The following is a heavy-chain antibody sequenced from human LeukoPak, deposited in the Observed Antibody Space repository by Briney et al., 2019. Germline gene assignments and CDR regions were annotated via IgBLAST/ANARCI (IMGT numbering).Heavy chain of an antibody. Sequence: KSSETLSLTCAVYGGSFSGYYWSWIRQPPGKGLEWIGEINHSGSTNYNPSLKSRVTISVDTSKNQFSLKLSSVTAADTAVYYCARVKHYIWGSHRYVWFDPLGPGNPGHRLL. CDR1: GGSFSGYY. V-gene: IGHV4-34*01. CDR2: INHSGST. D-gene: IGHD3-16*02. CDR3: ARVKHYIWGSHRYVWFDP. J-gene: IGHJ5*02.